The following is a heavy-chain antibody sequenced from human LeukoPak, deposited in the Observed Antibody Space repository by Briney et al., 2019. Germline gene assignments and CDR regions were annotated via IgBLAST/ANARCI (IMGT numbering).Heavy chain of an antibody. D-gene: IGHD2-2*01. CDR3: ARDSPTSPPAYYGMDV. CDR1: GGSIDNSH. CDR2: IYNRGTT. Sequence: SATLSLTCTVSGGSIDNSHWTWIRQPPGKGQEWIGCIYNRGTTIYNPSLRSRLTISVDTSKNQLSLRLSSVTAADTAAYFCARDSPTSPPAYYGMDVWGRGTTVTVSS. V-gene: IGHV4-59*12. J-gene: IGHJ6*02.